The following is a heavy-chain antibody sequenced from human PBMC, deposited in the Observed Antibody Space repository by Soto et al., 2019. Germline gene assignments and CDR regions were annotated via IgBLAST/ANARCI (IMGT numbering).Heavy chain of an antibody. V-gene: IGHV4-59*08. J-gene: IGHJ4*02. CDR1: GGSIRSFS. Sequence: PSETLSLTCSVSGGSIRSFSWSWIRQPPGRGLEWIGYIYNSGSTNYNPSPESRVAISVDTSKNHFSLTLTSVTAADTAVFYCARHRTTSPLYFDYWGQGILVTVSS. CDR3: ARHRTTSPLYFDY. D-gene: IGHD1-1*01. CDR2: IYNSGST.